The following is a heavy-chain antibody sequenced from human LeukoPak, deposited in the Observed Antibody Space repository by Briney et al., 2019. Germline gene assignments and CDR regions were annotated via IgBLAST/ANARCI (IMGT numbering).Heavy chain of an antibody. Sequence: GRSLRLSCAASGFTFSSYWMSWVRQAPGKGLEWVSNIKQDGSEKYYVDSVKGRFTISRDNAKNSLYLQMNSLRAEDPAVYYCARLXLGYQLLWGDYYYMDVWGKGTTVTVSS. CDR1: GFTFSSYW. CDR2: IKQDGSEK. V-gene: IGHV3-7*01. CDR3: ARLXLGYQLLWGDYYYMDV. J-gene: IGHJ6*03. D-gene: IGHD2-2*01.